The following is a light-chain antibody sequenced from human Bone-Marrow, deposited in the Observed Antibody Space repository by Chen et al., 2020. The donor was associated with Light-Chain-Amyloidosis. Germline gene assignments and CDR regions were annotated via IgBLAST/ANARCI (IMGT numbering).Light chain of an antibody. V-gene: IGLV2-14*01. CDR2: AVS. J-gene: IGLJ1*01. CDR1: SGDVGTYNY. Sequence: QSALTQPASVSGSPGQSITISCTGTSGDVGTYNYVPWYQQHPGKAPKVMIYAVSTRPSGVSNRFSGSKSGNTASLTISGLQAEDEADYYCSSFTSSSSYVFGPGTKVTVL. CDR3: SSFTSSSSYV.